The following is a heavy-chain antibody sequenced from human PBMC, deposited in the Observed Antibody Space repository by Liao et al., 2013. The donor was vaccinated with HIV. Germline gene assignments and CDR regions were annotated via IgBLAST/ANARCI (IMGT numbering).Heavy chain of an antibody. CDR1: GDLIRRDNYY. V-gene: IGHV4-61*01. D-gene: IGHD1-14*01. CDR3: ARENRSQGYYYYYYMDV. CDR2: IYYSGST. J-gene: IGHJ6*03. Sequence: QVRLQESGPGLVKPSQTLSLTCTVSGDLIRRDNYYWTWIRQPPGKGLEWIGYIYYSGSTNYNPSLKSRVTISVDTSKNQFSLKLSSVTAADTAVYYCARENRSQGYYYYYYMDVWGKGTTVTVSS.